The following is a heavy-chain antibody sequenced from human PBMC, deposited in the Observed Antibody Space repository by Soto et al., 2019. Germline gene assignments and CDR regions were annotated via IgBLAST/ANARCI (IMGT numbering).Heavy chain of an antibody. D-gene: IGHD3-22*01. CDR1: GGSISSGGYS. V-gene: IGHV4-30-2*01. J-gene: IGHJ4*02. CDR2: IYHSGST. CDR3: ARGGVDYYDSSGYYMGFSFDY. Sequence: SETLSLTCAVSGGSISSGGYSWSWVRQPPGKGLEWIGCIYHSGSTYYNPSLKSRVTISVDRSKNQFSLKLSSVTAADTAVYYCARGGVDYYDSSGYYMGFSFDYWVQGTLVT.